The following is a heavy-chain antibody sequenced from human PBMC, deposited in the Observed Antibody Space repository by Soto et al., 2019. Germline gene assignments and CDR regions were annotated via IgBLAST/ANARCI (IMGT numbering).Heavy chain of an antibody. D-gene: IGHD4-17*01. V-gene: IGHV3-30*03. J-gene: IGHJ3*02. CDR1: GFTFSSYS. Sequence: GGSLRLSCAASGFTFSSYSMNWVRQAPGKGLEWVAVISYDGSNKYYADSVKGRFTISRDNSKNTLYLQMNSLRAEDTAVYYCARGQNYGDYVFAFDIWGQGTMVTVSS. CDR3: ARGQNYGDYVFAFDI. CDR2: ISYDGSNK.